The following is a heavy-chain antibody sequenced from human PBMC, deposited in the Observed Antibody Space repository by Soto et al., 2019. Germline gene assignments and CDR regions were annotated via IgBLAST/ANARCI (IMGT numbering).Heavy chain of an antibody. D-gene: IGHD3-10*01. CDR1: GGTFSSYA. V-gene: IGHV1-69*13. J-gene: IGHJ4*02. CDR2: IIPIFGTA. CDR3: ARNNGSPLYYYGSGSLDY. Sequence: SVKVSCKASGGTFSSYAISWVRQAPGQGLEWMGGIIPIFGTANYAQKFQGRVTITADESTSTAYMELSSLRSEDTAVYYCARNNGSPLYYYGSGSLDYWGQGTLVTVSS.